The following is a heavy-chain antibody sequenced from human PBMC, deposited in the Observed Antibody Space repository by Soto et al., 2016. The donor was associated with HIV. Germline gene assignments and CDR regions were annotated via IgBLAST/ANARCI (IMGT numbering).Heavy chain of an antibody. CDR3: ARPLSGAPTGLRDFQY. D-gene: IGHD1-1*01. J-gene: IGHJ1*01. Sequence: QVQLQQWGAGLLKPSETLSLTCAVYGGSFSGYYWTWIRQSPGKGLEWIGEIDHSGTTNYNPSLESRLTMSVDTSKNQFSLKLTSATAADTAFLYCARPLSGAPTGLRDFQYWGQGTLVTVSS. CDR1: GGSFSGYY. V-gene: IGHV4-34*02. CDR2: IDHSGTT.